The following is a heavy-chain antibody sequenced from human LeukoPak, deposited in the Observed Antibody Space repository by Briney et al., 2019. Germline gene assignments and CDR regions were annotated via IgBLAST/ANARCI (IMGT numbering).Heavy chain of an antibody. CDR2: IYWDDKK. CDR3: AHRGSGSFGWFDP. Sequence: SGPTLVKPTQTLTLTCTLSGYSLPTSGVGGGRIRQSPGKAMEWLALIYWDDKKYYSPSLKSRLTIRKDTSKNQVVLSMTNMDPVDTATYYCAHRGSGSFGWFDPWGEGTLVTVSS. J-gene: IGHJ5*02. V-gene: IGHV2-5*02. D-gene: IGHD1-26*01. CDR1: GYSLPTSGVG.